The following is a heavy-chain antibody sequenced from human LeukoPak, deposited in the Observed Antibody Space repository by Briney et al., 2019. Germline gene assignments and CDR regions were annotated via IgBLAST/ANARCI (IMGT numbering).Heavy chain of an antibody. CDR3: AIAAAGPGAFDI. CDR1: GFTFSSYW. V-gene: IGHV3-53*03. J-gene: IGHJ3*02. Sequence: GWSLTLFCAASGFTFSSYWMHWVRPAPGKGVEWVSVLYSGGSTYYADSVKGRFTISRDNSKNTLYLQMNSLRAEDTAVYYCAIAAAGPGAFDIWGQGTMVTVSS. CDR2: LYSGGST. D-gene: IGHD6-13*01.